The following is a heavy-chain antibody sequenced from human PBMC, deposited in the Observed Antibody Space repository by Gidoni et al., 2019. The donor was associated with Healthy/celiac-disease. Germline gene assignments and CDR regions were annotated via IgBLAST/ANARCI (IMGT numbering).Heavy chain of an antibody. D-gene: IGHD3-10*01. J-gene: IGHJ5*02. CDR2: IKSKTDGGTT. Sequence: EVQLVESGGGLVKPGGSLRLSCAASGFTFSNAWMSWVRQAPGKGLEWVGRIKSKTDGGTTDYAAPVKGRFTISRDDSKNTLYLQMNSLKTEDTAVYYCTTESITMVRGVTNWFDPWGQGTLVTVSS. V-gene: IGHV3-15*01. CDR1: GFTFSNAW. CDR3: TTESITMVRGVTNWFDP.